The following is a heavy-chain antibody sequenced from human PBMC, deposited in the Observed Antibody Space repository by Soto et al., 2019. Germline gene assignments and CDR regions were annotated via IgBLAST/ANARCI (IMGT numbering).Heavy chain of an antibody. J-gene: IGHJ4*02. CDR3: ARGLKDYDILTGYYALPFDY. V-gene: IGHV1-8*02. CDR2: MNPNSGNT. D-gene: IGHD3-9*01. Sequence: GASVKVSCKASGYTFTSYYINWVRQATGQGLEWMGWMNPNSGNTGYAQKFQGRVTMTRNTSISTAYMELSSLRSEDTAVYYCARGLKDYDILTGYYALPFDYWGQGTLVTVSS. CDR1: GYTFTSYY.